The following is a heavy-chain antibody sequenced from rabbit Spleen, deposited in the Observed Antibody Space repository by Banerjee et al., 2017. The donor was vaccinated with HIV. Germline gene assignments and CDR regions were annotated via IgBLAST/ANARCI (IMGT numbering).Heavy chain of an antibody. Sequence: QSLEESGGGLVQPEGSVTLTCTASGFSFSSSYDMCWVRQAPGKGLEWIGCIYTGGSGSTAYASWAKGRFTVSKTSSTTVTLQLNSLTAADTATYFCARGSATMTMVITGYYLSLWGPGTLVTVS. V-gene: IGHV1S40*01. CDR1: GFSFSSSYD. D-gene: IGHD2-1*01. CDR3: ARGSATMTMVITGYYLSL. J-gene: IGHJ4*01. CDR2: IYTGGSGST.